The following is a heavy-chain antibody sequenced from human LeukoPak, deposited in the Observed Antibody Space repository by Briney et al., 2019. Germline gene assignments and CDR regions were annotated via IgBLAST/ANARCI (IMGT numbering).Heavy chain of an antibody. CDR1: GFTLSSYW. D-gene: IGHD6-19*01. V-gene: IGHV3-7*01. CDR2: VKQDGSEK. J-gene: IGHJ4*02. CDR3: ATVRRSSSGWFFDY. Sequence: GGSLRLSCAASGFTLSSYWMSWVSQAPGKGLEWVANVKQDGSEKYYVDSVKGRFTISRDNAKNSLYLQMNGLRAEDTAVYYCATVRRSSSGWFFDYWGQATLVTVSS.